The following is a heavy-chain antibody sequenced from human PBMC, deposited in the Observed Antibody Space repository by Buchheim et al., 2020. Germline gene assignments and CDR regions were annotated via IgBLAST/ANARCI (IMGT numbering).Heavy chain of an antibody. V-gene: IGHV3-48*03. J-gene: IGHJ4*02. Sequence: EVQLVESGGGLVQPGGSLRLSCAASGFTFSIYEMNWVRQAPGKGLEWVSYISDSASNIYYADSLKGRFTISRNNAKNSLYLQMNSLRAEDTAVYYCARGTVGYSYGSVDWGQGTL. CDR1: GFTFSIYE. D-gene: IGHD5-18*01. CDR3: ARGTVGYSYGSVD. CDR2: ISDSASNI.